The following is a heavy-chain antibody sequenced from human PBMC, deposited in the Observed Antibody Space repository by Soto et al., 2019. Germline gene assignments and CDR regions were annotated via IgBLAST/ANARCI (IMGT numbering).Heavy chain of an antibody. V-gene: IGHV3-30-3*01. CDR2: ISYDGSNK. J-gene: IGHJ4*02. CDR1: GFTFSSYS. CDR3: ARDMGFGELFTAFDY. D-gene: IGHD3-10*01. Sequence: GGSLRLSCAASGFTFSSYSMHWVRQAPGKGLEWVAVISYDGSNKYYADSVKGRFTISRDNSKNTLYLQMNSLRAEDTAVYYCARDMGFGELFTAFDYWGREPWSPSPQ.